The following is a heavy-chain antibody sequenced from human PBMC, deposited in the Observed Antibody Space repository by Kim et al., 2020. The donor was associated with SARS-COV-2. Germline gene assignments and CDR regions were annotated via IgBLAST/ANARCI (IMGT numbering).Heavy chain of an antibody. V-gene: IGHV4-34*01. Sequence: SETLSLTCAVYGGSFSGYYWSWIRQPPGKGLEWIGEINHSGSTNYNPSLKSRVTISVDTSKNQFSLKLSSVTAADTAVYYCARQRRYDFWSGYRYYYYGMDVWGQGTTVTVSS. J-gene: IGHJ6*02. CDR3: ARQRRYDFWSGYRYYYYGMDV. D-gene: IGHD3-3*01. CDR1: GGSFSGYY. CDR2: INHSGST.